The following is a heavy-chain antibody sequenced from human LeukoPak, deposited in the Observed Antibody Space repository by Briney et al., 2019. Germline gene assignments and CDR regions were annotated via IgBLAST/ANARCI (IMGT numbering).Heavy chain of an antibody. CDR2: IWYDGSNK. D-gene: IGHD2-2*01. Sequence: GRSLRLSCAASGFTFSSYGMHWVRQAPGKGLEWVAVIWYDGSNKYYADSVKGRFTISRDNSKNTLYLQMNSLRAEDTAVYYCAREGYCSSTSCYPNWFDPWGQGTLVTVSS. J-gene: IGHJ5*02. V-gene: IGHV3-30*19. CDR3: AREGYCSSTSCYPNWFDP. CDR1: GFTFSSYG.